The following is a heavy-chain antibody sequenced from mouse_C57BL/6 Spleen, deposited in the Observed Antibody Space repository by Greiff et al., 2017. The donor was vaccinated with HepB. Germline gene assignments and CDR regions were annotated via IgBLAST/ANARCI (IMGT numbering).Heavy chain of an antibody. CDR1: GFTFSDYY. Sequence: EVQVVESGGGLVQPGGSLKLSCAASGFTFSDYYMYWVRQTPEKRLEWVAYISNGGGSTYYPDTVKGRFTISRDNAKNTLYLQMSRLKSEDTAMYYCARQGGYSYFDYWGQGTTLTVSS. D-gene: IGHD2-3*01. V-gene: IGHV5-12*01. J-gene: IGHJ2*01. CDR2: ISNGGGST. CDR3: ARQGGYSYFDY.